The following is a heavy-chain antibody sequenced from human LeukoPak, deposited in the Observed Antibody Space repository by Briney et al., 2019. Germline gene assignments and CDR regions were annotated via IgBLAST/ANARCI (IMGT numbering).Heavy chain of an antibody. CDR3: ARVTSVRGDAFDI. J-gene: IGHJ3*02. V-gene: IGHV4-34*01. CDR1: GGSFSGYY. CDR2: INHSGST. Sequence: SETLSLTCAVYGGSFSGYYWSWIRQPPGKGLEWIGEINHSGSTNYNPSLKSRVTISVDTSKNQFSLKLSSVTAADTAVYYCARVTSVRGDAFDIWGQGTMVTVSS.